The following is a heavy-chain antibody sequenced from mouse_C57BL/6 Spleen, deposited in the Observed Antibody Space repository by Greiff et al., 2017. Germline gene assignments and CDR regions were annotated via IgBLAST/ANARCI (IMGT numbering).Heavy chain of an antibody. CDR2: INYDGSST. J-gene: IGHJ4*01. CDR3: ARTGTDARDY. Sequence: EVKLVESEGGLVQPGSSMKLSCTASGFTFSDYYMAWVRQVPEKGLEWVANINYDGSSTYYLDSLKSRFIISRDNAKNILYLQMSSLKSEDTATYYCARTGTDARDYWGQGTSVTVSS. V-gene: IGHV5-16*01. CDR1: GFTFSDYY. D-gene: IGHD4-1*01.